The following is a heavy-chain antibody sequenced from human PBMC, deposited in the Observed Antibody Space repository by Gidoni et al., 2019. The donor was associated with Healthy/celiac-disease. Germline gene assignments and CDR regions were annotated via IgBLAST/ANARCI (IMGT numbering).Heavy chain of an antibody. D-gene: IGHD3-16*01. J-gene: IGHJ4*02. Sequence: EVQLVESGGVVVQPGGSLRPPWAAYGFPLDDYAMHWVRQAPGKGLEWVSLISWDGGSTYYADSVKGRFTISRDNSKNSLYLQMNSLRAEDTALYYCAKDTTPRRGVQIDYWGQGTLVTVSS. CDR2: ISWDGGST. V-gene: IGHV3-43D*03. CDR3: AKDTTPRRGVQIDY. CDR1: GFPLDDYA.